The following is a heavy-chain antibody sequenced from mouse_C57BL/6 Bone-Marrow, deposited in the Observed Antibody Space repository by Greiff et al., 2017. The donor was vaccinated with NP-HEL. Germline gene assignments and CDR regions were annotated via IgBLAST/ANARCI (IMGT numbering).Heavy chain of an antibody. CDR2: IDPSDSYT. J-gene: IGHJ3*01. CDR1: GYTFTSYW. CDR3: AREENWDGLAY. Sequence: VQLQQSGAELVMPGASVKLSCKASGYTFTSYWMHWVKQRPGQGLEWIGEIDPSDSYTNYNQKFKGKSTLTVDKSSSTAYMQLSSLTSEDSAVYYCAREENWDGLAYWGQGTLVTVSA. D-gene: IGHD4-1*01. V-gene: IGHV1-69*01.